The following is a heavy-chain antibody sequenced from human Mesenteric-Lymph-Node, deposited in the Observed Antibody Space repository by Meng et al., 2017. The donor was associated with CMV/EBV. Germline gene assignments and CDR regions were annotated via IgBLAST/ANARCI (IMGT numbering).Heavy chain of an antibody. CDR1: GFTFSSYG. D-gene: IGHD3-10*01. CDR3: AKDYVFSFGPRTRHYGMDV. V-gene: IGHV3-30*02. CDR2: IRNDGSYK. Sequence: GESLKISCGTSGFTFSSYGMHWVRQAPGKGLEWVADIRNDGSYKYYEGSVKGRFTISRDNSKNTLYLQMNSLRTEDTAVYYCAKDYVFSFGPRTRHYGMDVWGQGTTVTVSS. J-gene: IGHJ6*02.